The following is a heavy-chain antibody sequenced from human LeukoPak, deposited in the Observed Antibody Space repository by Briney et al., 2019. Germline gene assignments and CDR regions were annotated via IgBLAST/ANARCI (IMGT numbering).Heavy chain of an antibody. D-gene: IGHD3-3*01. CDR3: ARGQIDFWRGYSYPFDY. V-gene: IGHV1-8*03. CDR1: GYTFINHD. J-gene: IGHJ4*02. Sequence: GASVKVSCKGYGYTFINHDINWVRQATGQGLEWMGWMNPNSGNTGYAQKFQGRVTITRNTSISTAYMELSSLRSEDTAVYYCARGQIDFWRGYSYPFDYWGQGTLVTVSS. CDR2: MNPNSGNT.